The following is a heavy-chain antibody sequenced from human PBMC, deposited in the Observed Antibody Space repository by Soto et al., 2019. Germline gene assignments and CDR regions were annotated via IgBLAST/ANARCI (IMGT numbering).Heavy chain of an antibody. CDR1: GFTFSNAW. CDR3: TTSSSGWYYYGMDV. CDR2: IKSKTDGGTT. V-gene: IGHV3-15*01. J-gene: IGHJ6*02. Sequence: LRLSCAASGFTFSNAWMSWVRQAPGKGLEWVGRIKSKTDGGTTDYAAPVKGRFTISRDDSKNTLYLQMNSLKTEDTAVYYCTTSSSGWYYYGMDVWGQGTTVTVSS. D-gene: IGHD6-19*01.